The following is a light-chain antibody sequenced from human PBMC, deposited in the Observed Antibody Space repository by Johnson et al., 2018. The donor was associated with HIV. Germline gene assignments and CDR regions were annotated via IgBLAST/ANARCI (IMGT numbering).Light chain of an antibody. CDR3: GTWDTSMSAGGV. J-gene: IGLJ1*01. CDR1: SSNIGNNY. V-gene: IGLV1-51*01. Sequence: QSVLTQPPSVSAAPGQKVTISCSGSSSNIGNNYVSWYQQFPGTAPKLLIYDNNKRPSGIPDRFSGSKSGTSATLGITGLQTGDEDDYYCGTWDTSMSAGGVFGTGTKVTAL. CDR2: DNN.